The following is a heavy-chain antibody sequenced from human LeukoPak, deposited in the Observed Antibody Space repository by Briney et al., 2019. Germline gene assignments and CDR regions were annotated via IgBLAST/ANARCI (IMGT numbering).Heavy chain of an antibody. CDR1: GATLRSYA. J-gene: IGHJ6*04. CDR3: ARAGRQEKFLNYYYYGMDA. CDR2: IIPLFGAA. D-gene: IGHD6-6*01. Sequence: SVKVSCTASGATLRSYAISWVRQAPGQGLEWMGGIIPLFGAANYAQKFQGRVTITADESTSTAYMEVSSLRYEDTAIYYCARAGRQEKFLNYYYYGMDAWGEGTTVTVSS. V-gene: IGHV1-69*01.